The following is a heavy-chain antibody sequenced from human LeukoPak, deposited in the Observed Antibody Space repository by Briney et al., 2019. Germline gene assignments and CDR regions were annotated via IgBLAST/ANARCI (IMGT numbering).Heavy chain of an antibody. D-gene: IGHD2-2*01. CDR1: GGTFSSYT. Sequence: ASVKVSCKASGGTFSSYTISWVRQAPGQGLEWMGWINPNSGGTNYAQKFQGRVTMTRDTSISTAYMELSRLRSDDTAVYYCARDYRRRGQLLHAPIDYWGQGTLVTVSS. CDR2: INPNSGGT. CDR3: ARDYRRRGQLLHAPIDY. V-gene: IGHV1-2*02. J-gene: IGHJ4*02.